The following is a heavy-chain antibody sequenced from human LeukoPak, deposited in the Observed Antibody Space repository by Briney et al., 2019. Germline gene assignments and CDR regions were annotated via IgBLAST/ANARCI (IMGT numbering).Heavy chain of an antibody. CDR3: ARWNYGSGSRADY. CDR2: ISSSGTTT. Sequence: PGGSLRLSCAASGFTFSTYEMNWVRQAPGKGLEWVSYISSSGTTTYYADSVKGRFTISRDDAKNSLYLQMNTLRAEDTAVYYCARWNYGSGSRADYWGQGTLVTVFS. CDR1: GFTFSTYE. D-gene: IGHD3-10*01. V-gene: IGHV3-48*03. J-gene: IGHJ4*02.